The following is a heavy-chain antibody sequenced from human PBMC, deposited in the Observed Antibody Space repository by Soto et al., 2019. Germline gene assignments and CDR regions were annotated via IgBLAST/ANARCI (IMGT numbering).Heavy chain of an antibody. D-gene: IGHD6-6*01. CDR3: ARDRQLAGYYFDY. Sequence: QVQLVESGGGVVQTGRSLRLSCAASGFTFSSYGMHWVRQAPGKGLEWVAVIWYDGSNKYYADSVKGRFTISRDNSKNTLYLQMNSLRAEDTAVYYCARDRQLAGYYFDYWGQGTLVTVSS. CDR2: IWYDGSNK. J-gene: IGHJ4*02. V-gene: IGHV3-33*01. CDR1: GFTFSSYG.